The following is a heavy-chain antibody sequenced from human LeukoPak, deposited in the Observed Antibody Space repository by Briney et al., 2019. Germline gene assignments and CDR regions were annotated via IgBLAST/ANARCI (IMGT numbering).Heavy chain of an antibody. J-gene: IGHJ6*02. V-gene: IGHV3-23*01. Sequence: GRSLRLSCAASGFTFDDYAMHWVRQAPGKGLEWVSAISGSGGSTYYADSVKGRFTISRDNSKNTLYLQMNSLRAEDTAVYYCAKGARYYVRAGMDVWGQGTTVTVSS. CDR2: ISGSGGST. D-gene: IGHD3-10*02. CDR3: AKGARYYVRAGMDV. CDR1: GFTFDDYA.